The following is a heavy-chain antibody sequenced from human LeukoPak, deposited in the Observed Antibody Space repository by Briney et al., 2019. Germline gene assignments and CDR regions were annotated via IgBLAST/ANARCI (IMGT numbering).Heavy chain of an antibody. Sequence: GGSLRLSCAVSGFNFWNTGMSWVRQAPGKGLEWVSAIGGGGGDTRYTDSVMGRFTLSRDISRNILYLQMNSLRAEDTAIYFCAKDVFHWAFDIWGQGTMVTVSA. V-gene: IGHV3-23*01. J-gene: IGHJ3*02. CDR2: IGGGGGDT. D-gene: IGHD1-1*01. CDR3: AKDVFHWAFDI. CDR1: GFNFWNTG.